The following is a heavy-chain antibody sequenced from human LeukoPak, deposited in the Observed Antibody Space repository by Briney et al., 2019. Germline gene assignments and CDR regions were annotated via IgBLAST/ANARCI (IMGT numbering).Heavy chain of an antibody. D-gene: IGHD3-10*01. CDR3: ARRVLTMVRGSDYFDY. Sequence: PSETLSLTCTVSGGSISSYYWSWIRQPAGKGLEWIGRISTSGSTNYKSSLKSRVTMSVDTSKNQFSLNLTSVTAADTAMYYCARRVLTMVRGSDYFDYWGQGTLVTVSS. CDR2: ISTSGST. CDR1: GGSISSYY. J-gene: IGHJ4*02. V-gene: IGHV4-4*07.